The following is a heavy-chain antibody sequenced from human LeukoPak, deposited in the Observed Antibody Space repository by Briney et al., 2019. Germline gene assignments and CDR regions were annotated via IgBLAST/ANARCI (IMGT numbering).Heavy chain of an antibody. J-gene: IGHJ5*02. Sequence: SETLSLTCTVSGGSISSYYWSWIRQPPGKGLEWIGHIYYSGSTNYNPSLKSRVTISVDTSKNQFSLKLSSVTAADTAVYYCARDGGYCSSTSCGDWFDPWGQGTLVTVSS. CDR2: IYYSGST. V-gene: IGHV4-59*01. CDR1: GGSISSYY. D-gene: IGHD2-2*01. CDR3: ARDGGYCSSTSCGDWFDP.